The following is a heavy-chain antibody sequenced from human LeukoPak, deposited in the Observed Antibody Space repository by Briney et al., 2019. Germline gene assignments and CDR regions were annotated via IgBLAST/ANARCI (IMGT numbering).Heavy chain of an antibody. V-gene: IGHV3-66*01. D-gene: IGHD6-19*01. CDR1: GFTVSSNY. CDR3: ARSRSSGWLFDY. J-gene: IGHJ4*02. Sequence: GGSLRLSCAASGFTVSSNYMSWVRQAPGKGPEWVSVIYSGGSTYYADSVKGRFTISRDNSKNTLYLQMNSLRAEDTAVYYCARSRSSGWLFDYWGQGTLVTVSS. CDR2: IYSGGST.